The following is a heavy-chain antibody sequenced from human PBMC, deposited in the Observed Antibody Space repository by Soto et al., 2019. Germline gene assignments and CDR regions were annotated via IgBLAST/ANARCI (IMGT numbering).Heavy chain of an antibody. CDR3: ARESDH. CDR1: GFPLEKYG. Sequence: HPGGSLRLSCAVSGFPLEKYGMNWVRQAPGKGLEWVSTISGSGGGTYYADSMKGRFTISRDNSKNTLYLQMYSLRVEDTAVYYCARESDHWGQGTLVTVSS. J-gene: IGHJ4*02. V-gene: IGHV3-23*01. CDR2: ISGSGGGT.